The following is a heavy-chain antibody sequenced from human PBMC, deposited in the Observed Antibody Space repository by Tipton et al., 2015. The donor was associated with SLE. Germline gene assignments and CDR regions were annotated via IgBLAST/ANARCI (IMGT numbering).Heavy chain of an antibody. D-gene: IGHD3-3*01. V-gene: IGHV4-59*11. CDR1: GVSISDHY. J-gene: IGHJ6*02. CDR2: VFYSEPSNFNRA. CDR3: ARVNDFLLYGMDV. Sequence: TLSLTCTVSGVSISDHYWTWIRQPPGKGLEWLTYVFYSEPSNFNRAHYNPSLKSRVAISVDTSKNQFSLRLSSVTAADTAVYYCARVNDFLLYGMDVWGQGTTVTVSS.